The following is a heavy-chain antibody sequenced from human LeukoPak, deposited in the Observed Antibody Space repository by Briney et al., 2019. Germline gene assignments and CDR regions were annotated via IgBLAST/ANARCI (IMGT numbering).Heavy chain of an antibody. CDR1: GFTFDDYA. CDR3: ARDIVVVVAAPNYYYYGMDV. CDR2: ISWNSGSI. V-gene: IGHV3-9*01. D-gene: IGHD2-15*01. Sequence: GGSLRLSCAASGFTFDDYAMHWVRQAPGKRLEWVSGISWNSGSIGYADSVKGRFTISRDNAKNSLYLQMNSLRAEDTAVYYCARDIVVVVAAPNYYYYGMDVWGKGTTVTVSS. J-gene: IGHJ6*04.